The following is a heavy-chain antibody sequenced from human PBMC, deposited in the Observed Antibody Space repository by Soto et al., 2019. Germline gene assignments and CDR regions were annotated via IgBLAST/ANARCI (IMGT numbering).Heavy chain of an antibody. D-gene: IGHD6-13*01. Sequence: ESGGGVVQPGRSLRLSCAASGFTFSSYGMHWVRQAPGKGLEWVAVISYDGSNKYYADSVKGRFTISRDNSKNTLYLQMNSLRAEDTAVYYCAKGSSSWYFTDWGQGTLVTVSS. V-gene: IGHV3-30*18. CDR3: AKGSSSWYFTD. J-gene: IGHJ4*02. CDR2: ISYDGSNK. CDR1: GFTFSSYG.